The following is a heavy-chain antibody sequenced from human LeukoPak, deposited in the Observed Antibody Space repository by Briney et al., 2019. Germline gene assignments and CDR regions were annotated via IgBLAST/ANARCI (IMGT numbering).Heavy chain of an antibody. CDR1: GFTFSRHG. J-gene: IGHJ4*02. V-gene: IGHV3-30*03. Sequence: GGSLRLSCAPSGFTFSRHGMHWVRQAPGKGLEWVATISNDGSRKYYAHSVEGRFTISRDNSKNTLYLQMDSLRAEDTAVYYCARDRAWNYFDYWGQGTLVTVSS. CDR2: ISNDGSRK. D-gene: IGHD3-3*01. CDR3: ARDRAWNYFDY.